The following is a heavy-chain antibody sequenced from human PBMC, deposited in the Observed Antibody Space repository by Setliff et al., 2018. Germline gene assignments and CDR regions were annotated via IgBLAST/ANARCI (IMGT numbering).Heavy chain of an antibody. CDR2: FDFDDDET. Sequence: ASVKVSCKASGYTFSDYYMQWVRQAPGKGLEWMGRFDFDDDETIYAEKFQGRVTMSADTSTSTAYMELRSLRSDDTAVYYCARIPNNFDDNGSLPDDSWGQGTLVTVSS. CDR1: GYTFSDYY. D-gene: IGHD2-8*01. V-gene: IGHV1-69-2*01. CDR3: ARIPNNFDDNGSLPDDS. J-gene: IGHJ5*01.